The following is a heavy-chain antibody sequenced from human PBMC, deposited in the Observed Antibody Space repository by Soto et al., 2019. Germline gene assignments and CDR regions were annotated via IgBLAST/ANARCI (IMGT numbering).Heavy chain of an antibody. CDR3: ARVIRIFYGSGSYYLDY. D-gene: IGHD3-10*01. J-gene: IGHJ4*02. CDR1: GGSISSGDYY. V-gene: IGHV4-30-4*01. CDR2: IYYSGST. Sequence: QVQLQESDPGLVKPSQTLSLTCTVSGGSISSGDYYWSWIRQPPGKGLEWIGYIYYSGSTYYNPSLKSRVTISVDTSKNQFSLKLSSVTAADTAVYYCARVIRIFYGSGSYYLDYWGQGTLVTVSS.